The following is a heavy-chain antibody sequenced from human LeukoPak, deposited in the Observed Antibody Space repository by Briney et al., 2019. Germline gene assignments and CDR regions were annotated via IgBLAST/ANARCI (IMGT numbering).Heavy chain of an antibody. J-gene: IGHJ5*02. Sequence: ASVKVSCKASGYTFTGYYMRWVRQAPGQGLEWMGWINPNSGGTNYAQKFQGRVTMTRDTSIATSYMEVDSLTSDDTAVYYCARESACGTTNCLAPADWLDPWGQGTLVIVSS. CDR1: GYTFTGYY. CDR2: INPNSGGT. D-gene: IGHD2-2*01. V-gene: IGHV1-2*02. CDR3: ARESACGTTNCLAPADWLDP.